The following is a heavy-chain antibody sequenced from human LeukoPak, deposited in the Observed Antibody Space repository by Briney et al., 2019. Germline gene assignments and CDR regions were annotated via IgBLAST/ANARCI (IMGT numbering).Heavy chain of an antibody. Sequence: GGSLRLSCAASGFTFVNYAMSWVRQAPGKGLEWVSAVVGGGGTTFYADSVKGRFTISRDNSKNTVYLQINRLRAEDTAVYDCAKARLSTGWAYNDYWGQGTQVTVSS. D-gene: IGHD6-19*01. CDR1: GFTFVNYA. CDR3: AKARLSTGWAYNDY. CDR2: VVGGGGTT. V-gene: IGHV3-23*01. J-gene: IGHJ4*02.